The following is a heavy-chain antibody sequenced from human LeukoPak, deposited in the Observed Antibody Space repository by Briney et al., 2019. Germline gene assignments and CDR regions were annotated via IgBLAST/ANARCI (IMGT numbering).Heavy chain of an antibody. CDR3: AREYDIATPDY. D-gene: IGHD6-6*01. CDR2: IYTSGST. V-gene: IGHV4-61*02. J-gene: IGHJ4*02. Sequence: SETLSLTCTVSGGSISSDSYYWSWIRQPAGKGLEWIGRIYTSGSTNYNPSLKSRVTISVDTSKNQFSLKLSSVTAADTAVYYCAREYDIATPDYWGQGTLVTVSS. CDR1: GGSISSDSYY.